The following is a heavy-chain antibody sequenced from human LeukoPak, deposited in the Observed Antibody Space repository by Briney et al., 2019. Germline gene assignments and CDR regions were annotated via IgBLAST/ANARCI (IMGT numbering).Heavy chain of an antibody. CDR1: GHTFTGYY. CDR2: INPNSGGT. Sequence: ASVKVSCKASGHTFTGYYMHWVRQAPGQGLEWMGWINPNSGGTNYAQKFQGRVTMTRDTSISTAYMELSRLRSDDTAVYYCASRNLDSSGYLFDYWGQGTLVTVSS. V-gene: IGHV1-2*02. J-gene: IGHJ4*02. D-gene: IGHD3-22*01. CDR3: ASRNLDSSGYLFDY.